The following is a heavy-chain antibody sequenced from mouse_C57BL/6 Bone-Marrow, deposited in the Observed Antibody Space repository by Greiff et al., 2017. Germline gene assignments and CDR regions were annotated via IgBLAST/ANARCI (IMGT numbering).Heavy chain of an antibody. CDR2: IYPRSGNT. Sequence: VQLQESGAELARPGASVKLSCKASGYTFTSYGISWVKQRTGQGLEWIGEIYPRSGNTYYNEKFKGKATLTADKSSSTAYMALRSLTSEDSAVYVCAKDGSHWYFEVWGTGTTVTGSS. J-gene: IGHJ1*03. CDR3: AKDGSHWYFEV. V-gene: IGHV1-81*01. D-gene: IGHD2-3*01. CDR1: GYTFTSYG.